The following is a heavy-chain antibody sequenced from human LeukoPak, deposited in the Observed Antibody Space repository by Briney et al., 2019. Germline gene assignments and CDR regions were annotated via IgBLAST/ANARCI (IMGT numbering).Heavy chain of an antibody. CDR2: IYYSGST. V-gene: IGHV4-59*01. CDR3: ARDRIVVVPAASRYYYGMDV. CDR1: GGSISSYY. D-gene: IGHD2-2*01. Sequence: SETLSLTCTVSGGSISSYYWSWLRQPPGKGLEWIGYIYYSGSTNYNPSLKSRVTISVDTSKNQFSLKLSSVTAADTAVYYCARDRIVVVPAASRYYYGMDVWGKGTTVTVSS. J-gene: IGHJ6*04.